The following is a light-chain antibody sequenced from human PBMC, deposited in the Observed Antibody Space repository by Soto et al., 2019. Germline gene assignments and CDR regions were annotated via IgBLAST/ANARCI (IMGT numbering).Light chain of an antibody. V-gene: IGLV2-8*01. J-gene: IGLJ3*02. CDR1: SSDVGAYNY. CDR2: EVN. Sequence: QSALTQPPSASGSPGQSVTISCTGTSSDVGAYNYVSWYQQYPGKAPKLMIYEVNKRPPGVPVRFSGSKSGKTASLSVSGRQREDEAEYHCTSYAGSNIGVFGGGTKLTVL. CDR3: TSYAGSNIGV.